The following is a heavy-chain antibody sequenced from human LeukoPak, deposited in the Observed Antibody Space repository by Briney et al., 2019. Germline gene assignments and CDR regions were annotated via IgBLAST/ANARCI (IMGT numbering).Heavy chain of an antibody. Sequence: SETLSLTCTVSGGSISSSSYYWGWIRQPPGKGLEWIGSIYYSGSTYYNPSLKSRVTISVDTSKNQFSLKLSSVTAADTAVYYCARHLTVASTRGGRDYWGQGTLVTVSS. J-gene: IGHJ4*02. CDR2: IYYSGST. CDR1: GGSISSSSYY. V-gene: IGHV4-39*01. D-gene: IGHD6-19*01. CDR3: ARHLTVASTRGGRDY.